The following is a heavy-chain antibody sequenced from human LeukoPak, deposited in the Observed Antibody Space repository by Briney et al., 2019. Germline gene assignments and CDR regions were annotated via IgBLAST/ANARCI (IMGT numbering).Heavy chain of an antibody. D-gene: IGHD6-13*01. V-gene: IGHV3-23*01. CDR3: AKDRPIAANSPVAY. CDR2: ISGSGGST. CDR1: GFTFDDYA. J-gene: IGHJ4*02. Sequence: GGSLRLSCAASGFTFDDYAMHWVRQAPGKGLEWVSAISGSGGSTYYADSVKGRFTISRDNSKNTLYLQMNSLRAEDTAVYYCAKDRPIAANSPVAYWGQGTLVTVSS.